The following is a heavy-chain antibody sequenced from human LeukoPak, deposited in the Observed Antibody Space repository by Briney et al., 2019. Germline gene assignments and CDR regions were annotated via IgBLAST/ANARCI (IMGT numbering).Heavy chain of an antibody. D-gene: IGHD3-3*01. CDR2: ISAYNGNT. J-gene: IGHJ5*02. CDR3: ARVHSSYYDFWSGSNNWFDP. Sequence: ASVKVSCNASGYTFTSYGISWVRQAPGQGLEWMGWISAYNGNTNYAQKLQGRVTMTTDTSTSTAYMELRSLRSDDTAVYYCARVHSSYYDFWSGSNNWFDPWGQGTLVTVSS. V-gene: IGHV1-18*01. CDR1: GYTFTSYG.